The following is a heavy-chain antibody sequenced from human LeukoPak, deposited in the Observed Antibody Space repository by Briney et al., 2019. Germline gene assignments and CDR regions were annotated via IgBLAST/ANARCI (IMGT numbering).Heavy chain of an antibody. CDR2: ISGDVGST. Sequence: GGSLRLSCAASGFTFDDYAMHWVRQAPGKGLEWVSLISGDVGSTYYADSVKGRFTISRDNSKNSLYLQMNSLRTEDTALYYCAKDTRGFGELLGYFDYWGQGTLVTVSS. CDR3: AKDTRGFGELLGYFDY. V-gene: IGHV3-43*02. CDR1: GFTFDDYA. J-gene: IGHJ4*02. D-gene: IGHD3-10*01.